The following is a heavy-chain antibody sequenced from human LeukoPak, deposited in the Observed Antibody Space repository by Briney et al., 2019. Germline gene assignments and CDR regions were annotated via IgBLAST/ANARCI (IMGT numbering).Heavy chain of an antibody. Sequence: SGGSLRLSCAASGFTFTNYWIHWVRQAPGKGLMWISRIKSDGITTNYADSVKGRFTISRDNAKNTVYLQMNSLRAEDTAVYYCAKWGSSYFDYWGQGTLVTVSS. J-gene: IGHJ4*02. CDR2: IKSDGITT. CDR1: GFTFTNYW. D-gene: IGHD1-26*01. CDR3: AKWGSSYFDY. V-gene: IGHV3-74*01.